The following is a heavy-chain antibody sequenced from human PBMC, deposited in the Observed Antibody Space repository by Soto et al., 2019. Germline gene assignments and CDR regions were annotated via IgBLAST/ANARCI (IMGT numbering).Heavy chain of an antibody. V-gene: IGHV3-21*01. CDR1: GFTFSDYV. J-gene: IGHJ4*02. D-gene: IGHD5-18*01. CDR2: ISSSGSSI. Sequence: EVQLVESGGGLVRPGGSLRLSCAASGFTFSDYVMNWVRQAPGKGLEWVSSISSSGSSIYYADSVKGRFTISRDSAENSLFLQINSLRADDTAVYYYARGGYSYGLDYWGQGTLVTVSS. CDR3: ARGGYSYGLDY.